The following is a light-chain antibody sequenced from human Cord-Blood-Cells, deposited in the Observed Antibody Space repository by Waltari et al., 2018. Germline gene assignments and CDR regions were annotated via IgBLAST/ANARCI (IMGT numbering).Light chain of an antibody. CDR1: QSVSSN. Sequence: EIVMTQSPATLSVSQGERATLSCRASQSVSSNLAWYQQKPGQAPRLLIYGVSTRATGIPARFSGSGSGTEFTLTISSLQSEDFAVYYCQQYNNWPLWTFGQGTKVEIK. J-gene: IGKJ1*01. CDR2: GVS. V-gene: IGKV3-15*01. CDR3: QQYNNWPLWT.